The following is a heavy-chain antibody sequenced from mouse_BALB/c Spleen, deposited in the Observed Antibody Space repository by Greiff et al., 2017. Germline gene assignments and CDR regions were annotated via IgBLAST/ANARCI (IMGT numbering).Heavy chain of an antibody. CDR2: ISYDGSN. J-gene: IGHJ1*01. CDR1: GYSITSGYY. V-gene: IGHV3-6*02. Sequence: EVQLVESGPGLVKPSQSLSLTCSVTGYSITSGYYWNWILQFPGNKLEWMGYISYDGSNNYNPSLKNRISITRDTSKNQFFLKLNSVTTEDTATYYCASTEYFDVWGAGTTVTVSS. D-gene: IGHD1-1*01. CDR3: ASTEYFDV.